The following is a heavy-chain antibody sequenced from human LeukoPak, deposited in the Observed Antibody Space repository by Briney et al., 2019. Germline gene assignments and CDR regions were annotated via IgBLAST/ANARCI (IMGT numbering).Heavy chain of an antibody. CDR2: IYYSGST. V-gene: IGHV4-59*08. CDR3: ARLKLERRSYYYYGMDV. Sequence: KSSETLSLTCTVSGDSISSYYWSWIRQPPGKGLEWIGYIYYSGSTNYNPSLKSRVTISVDTSKNQFSLKLSSVTAADTAVYYCARLKLERRSYYYYGMDVWGQGTTVTVSS. CDR1: GDSISSYY. D-gene: IGHD1-1*01. J-gene: IGHJ6*02.